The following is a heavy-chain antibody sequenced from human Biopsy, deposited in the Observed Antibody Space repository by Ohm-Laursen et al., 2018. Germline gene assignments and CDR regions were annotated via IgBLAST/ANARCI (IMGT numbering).Heavy chain of an antibody. Sequence: SVKVSCKVPGGTFSNYGVNWVRQAPGQGLEWLGGNIPILGTGNYAQKFQDKVTVAADTSTSTATMELRSLRSDDTAVYYCATKLTGYFHHWGQGTLVIVSS. CDR1: GGTFSNYG. CDR3: ATKLTGYFHH. V-gene: IGHV1-69*06. CDR2: NIPILGTG. D-gene: IGHD3-9*01. J-gene: IGHJ1*01.